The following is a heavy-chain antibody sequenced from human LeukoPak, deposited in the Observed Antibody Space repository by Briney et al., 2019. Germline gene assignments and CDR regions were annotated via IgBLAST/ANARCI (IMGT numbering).Heavy chain of an antibody. CDR1: GFTFSSYG. CDR3: AKDGYDILTGYFPSLWAMDV. CDR2: ISGSGGST. Sequence: PGGSLRLSCAASGFTFSSYGMSWVRQAPGKGLEWVSAISGSGGSTYYADSVKGRFTISRDNSKNTLYLQMNSLRAEDTAVYYCAKDGYDILTGYFPSLWAMDVWGKGTTVTISS. D-gene: IGHD3-9*01. J-gene: IGHJ6*03. V-gene: IGHV3-23*01.